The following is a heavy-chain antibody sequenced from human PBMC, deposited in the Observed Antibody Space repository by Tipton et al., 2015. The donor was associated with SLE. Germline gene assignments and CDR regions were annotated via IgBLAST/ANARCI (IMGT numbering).Heavy chain of an antibody. D-gene: IGHD1-20*01. Sequence: SLRLSCAASGYTFPTYAMHWVRQAPGKGLEWVAVIWYDGSNKYYADSVKGRFTISRDNSKNTVYLQMNSLRAEDTAVYYCTRAATSPFIAGTTRHGWFDPWGQGTLVTVSS. V-gene: IGHV3-33*08. J-gene: IGHJ5*02. CDR3: TRAATSPFIAGTTRHGWFDP. CDR2: IWYDGSNK. CDR1: GYTFPTYA.